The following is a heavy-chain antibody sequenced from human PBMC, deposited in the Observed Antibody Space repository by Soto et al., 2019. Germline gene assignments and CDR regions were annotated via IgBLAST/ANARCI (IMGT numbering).Heavy chain of an antibody. CDR3: ARVTIAVAGTAGYFDL. CDR1: GFTFSSYA. V-gene: IGHV3-30-3*01. Sequence: QVQLVESGGGVVQPGRSLRLSCAVSGFTFSSYAMHWVRQAPGKGLEWVAVISYDGSNKYYADSVKGRFTISRDNSKNTLYLQMNSLRAEDTALYYCARVTIAVAGTAGYFDLWAVAPWSLSPQ. J-gene: IGHJ2*01. CDR2: ISYDGSNK. D-gene: IGHD6-19*01.